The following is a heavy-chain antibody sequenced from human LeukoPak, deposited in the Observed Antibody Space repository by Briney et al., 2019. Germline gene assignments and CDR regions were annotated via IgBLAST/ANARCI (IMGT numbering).Heavy chain of an antibody. J-gene: IGHJ5*02. CDR2: IYYSGST. Sequence: SETLSLTCTVSGGSISSSSYYWGWFRQPPGKGLEWIGSIYYSGSTYYNPSLKSRVTISVDTSKNQFSLKLSSVTAADTAVYYCARDLSAYYDSSGYHNWFDPWGQGTLVTVSS. CDR3: ARDLSAYYDSSGYHNWFDP. D-gene: IGHD3-22*01. CDR1: GGSISSSSYY. V-gene: IGHV4-39*07.